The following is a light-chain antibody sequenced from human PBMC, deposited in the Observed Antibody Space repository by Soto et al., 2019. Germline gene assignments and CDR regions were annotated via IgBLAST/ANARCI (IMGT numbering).Light chain of an antibody. CDR2: DAS. Sequence: EIVLTQSPGTLSLYPGERATLSCRASQSVSSYLAWYQQKPGQAPRLLIYDASNRATDIPARFSGSGSGTDFTLTISSLEPEDFAVYYCQQRSNWPITFGQGTRLEIK. CDR3: QQRSNWPIT. J-gene: IGKJ5*01. V-gene: IGKV3-11*01. CDR1: QSVSSY.